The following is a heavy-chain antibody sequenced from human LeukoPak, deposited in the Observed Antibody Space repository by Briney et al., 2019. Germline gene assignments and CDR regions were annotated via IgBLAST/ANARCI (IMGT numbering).Heavy chain of an antibody. J-gene: IGHJ6*03. CDR3: ARHLEGHYYMDV. CDR2: IYNSGST. CDR1: GGSIRSDY. Sequence: SETLSLTCTVSGGSIRSDYWSWIRQPPGKGLEWIGYIYNSGSTNYSPSPRVSISADTSKNQYSLELSSVTAADTAVYYCARHLEGHYYMDVWGKGTTVTVSS. D-gene: IGHD1-1*01. V-gene: IGHV4-59*08.